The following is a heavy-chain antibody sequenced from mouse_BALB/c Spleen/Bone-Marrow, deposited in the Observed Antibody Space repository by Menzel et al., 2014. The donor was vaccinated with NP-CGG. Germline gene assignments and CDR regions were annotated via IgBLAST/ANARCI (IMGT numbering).Heavy chain of an antibody. CDR3: TREGWLRYFDY. CDR2: IYPGSGST. CDR1: DYTFTSYW. V-gene: IGHV1S22*01. Sequence: LQQPGSELVRPGASVKLSCKASDYTFTSYWMHWVKQRHGQGLEWIGNIYPGSGSTNYDEKFKSKGTLTVDTSSSTAYMHLSSLTSEDSAVYYCTREGWLRYFDYWGQGTTLTVSS. D-gene: IGHD2-2*01. J-gene: IGHJ2*01.